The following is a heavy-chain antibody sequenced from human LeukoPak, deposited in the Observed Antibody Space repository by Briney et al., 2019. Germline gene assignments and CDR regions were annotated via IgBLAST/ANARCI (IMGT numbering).Heavy chain of an antibody. CDR1: GFSVSSNY. J-gene: IGHJ4*02. Sequence: PGGSLRLSCVASGFSVSSNYMNWVRQAPGKGLEWVSVIYIGGSTYYADSVKGRLTISRDNSKNTLFLQMNSLRAEDTAVYYCARGLAGATIGGYWGQGTLVTVSS. CDR2: IYIGGST. V-gene: IGHV3-53*01. D-gene: IGHD1-26*01. CDR3: ARGLAGATIGGY.